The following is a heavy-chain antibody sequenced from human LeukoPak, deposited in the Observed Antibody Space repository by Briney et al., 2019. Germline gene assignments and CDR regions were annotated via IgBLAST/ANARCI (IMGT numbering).Heavy chain of an antibody. Sequence: SETLSLTCAVSGGSISSYYWSWIRQPPGKGLEWIGYIYYSGSTNYNPSLKSRVTISVDTSKNQFSLKLSSVTAADTAVYYCARHGGVLRYFDWLFAYWGQGTLVTVSS. J-gene: IGHJ4*02. V-gene: IGHV4-59*08. CDR3: ARHGGVLRYFDWLFAY. CDR1: GGSISSYY. CDR2: IYYSGST. D-gene: IGHD3-9*01.